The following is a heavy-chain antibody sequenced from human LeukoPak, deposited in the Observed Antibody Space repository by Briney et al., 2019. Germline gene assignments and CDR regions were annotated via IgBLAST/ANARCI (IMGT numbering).Heavy chain of an antibody. CDR1: VASISSSY. J-gene: IGHJ6*02. V-gene: IGHV4-59*01. Sequence: KPSETLSLTRTVSVASISSSYWSCIRQPPGKVLEWIGNIYYSGSTNYNPSLKSRVTISVDTSKNQFSLKLSSVTAADTAVYYCAGVIGVVVPAAISPPVNYYYGMDVWGQGTTVTVSS. CDR2: IYYSGST. CDR3: AGVIGVVVPAAISPPVNYYYGMDV. D-gene: IGHD2-2*01.